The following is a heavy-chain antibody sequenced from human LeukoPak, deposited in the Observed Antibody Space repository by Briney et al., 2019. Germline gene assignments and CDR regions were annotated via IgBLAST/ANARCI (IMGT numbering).Heavy chain of an antibody. CDR1: GDSVSSNSAA. D-gene: IGHD6-6*01. CDR2: TYYNSKWYN. J-gene: IGHJ4*02. Sequence: SQTLSLTCAISGDSVSSNSAAWNWIRQSPSRGLEWLGRTYYNSKWYNDYAVSVKSRITINPDTSENQFSLPLNSVTPEDTAVYYCTRDSGSYSSSYRFDSWGQGTLVSVSS. V-gene: IGHV6-1*01. CDR3: TRDSGSYSSSYRFDS.